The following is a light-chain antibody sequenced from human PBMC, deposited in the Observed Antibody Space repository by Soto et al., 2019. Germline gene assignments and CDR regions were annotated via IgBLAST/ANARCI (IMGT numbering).Light chain of an antibody. V-gene: IGKV3-20*01. CDR2: GAS. CDR1: QSVSSN. CDR3: QQYDRSPMT. J-gene: IGKJ5*01. Sequence: EIVMTQSPASLSVSPGERATLSCRASQSVSSNLAWYQQKPGQSPRLLIYGASSRATGIPDRFSGSGSGTDFTLTISRLEPEDFALYYCQQYDRSPMTFGQGTRLEIK.